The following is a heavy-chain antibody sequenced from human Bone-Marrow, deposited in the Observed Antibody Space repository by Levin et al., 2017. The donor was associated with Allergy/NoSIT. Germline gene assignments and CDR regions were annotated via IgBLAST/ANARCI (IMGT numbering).Heavy chain of an antibody. D-gene: IGHD6-19*01. J-gene: IGHJ4*02. CDR3: AKDGPAVAGTWAFDY. Sequence: GESLKISCAASGFTFSSYAMSWVRQAPGKGLEWVSAISGSGGSTYYADSVKGRFTISRDNSKNTLYLQMNSLRAEDTAVYYCAKDGPAVAGTWAFDYWGQGTLVTVSS. CDR2: ISGSGGST. V-gene: IGHV3-23*01. CDR1: GFTFSSYA.